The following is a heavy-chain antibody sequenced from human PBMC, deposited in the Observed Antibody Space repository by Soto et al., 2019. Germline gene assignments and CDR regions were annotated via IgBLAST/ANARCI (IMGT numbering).Heavy chain of an antibody. J-gene: IGHJ6*02. CDR3: ARDQGYCTNGVCPLDYYYGMDV. Sequence: SVKVSCKASGGTFSSYAISWVRQAPGQGLEWMGGIIPIFGTANYAQKFQGRVTITADESTSTAYMELSSLRSEDTAVYYCARDQGYCTNGVCPLDYYYGMDVWGQGTTVTVSS. D-gene: IGHD2-8*01. CDR1: GGTFSSYA. V-gene: IGHV1-69*13. CDR2: IIPIFGTA.